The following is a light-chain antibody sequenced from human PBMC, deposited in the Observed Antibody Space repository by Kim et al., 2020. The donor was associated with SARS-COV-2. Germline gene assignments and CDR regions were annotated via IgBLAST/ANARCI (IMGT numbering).Light chain of an antibody. Sequence: CTLSSGYSNYKVDWYQQRPGKGPRFVMRVGTGGIVGSKGDGIPDRFSVLGSGLNRYLTIKNIQEEDESDYHCGADHGSGSNFIVVFGGGTQLTVL. CDR3: GADHGSGSNFIVV. CDR1: SGYSNYK. J-gene: IGLJ2*01. V-gene: IGLV9-49*01. CDR2: VGTGGIVG.